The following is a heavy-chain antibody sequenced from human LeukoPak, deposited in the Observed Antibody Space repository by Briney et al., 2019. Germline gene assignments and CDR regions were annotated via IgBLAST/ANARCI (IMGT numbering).Heavy chain of an antibody. J-gene: IGHJ4*02. CDR2: INPSSTNK. V-gene: IGHV3-48*01. CDR3: ARAACNSGPDY. Sequence: GRSMRPSWPTYRFTFSSYSMNWVRQAPGKGLEWVSYINPSSTNKYCADSVKGRFTISRDNGKSSLYLQMNSLRAEDTAVFYCARAACNSGPDYWGQRTLVTVSS. D-gene: IGHD6-19*01. CDR1: RFTFSSYS.